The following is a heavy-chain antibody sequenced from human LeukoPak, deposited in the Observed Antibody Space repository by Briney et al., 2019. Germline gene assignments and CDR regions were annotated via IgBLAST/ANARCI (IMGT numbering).Heavy chain of an antibody. V-gene: IGHV3-48*04. CDR3: AELGITMIGGV. Sequence: GGSLRLSCAASGFTFNNYGMSWVRQAPGKGLEWVSKISGRGNSIYYADSVKGRFTISRDNAKNSLYLQMNSLRAEDTAVYYCAELGITMIGGVWGKGATVTISS. D-gene: IGHD3-10*02. J-gene: IGHJ6*04. CDR2: ISGRGNSI. CDR1: GFTFNNYG.